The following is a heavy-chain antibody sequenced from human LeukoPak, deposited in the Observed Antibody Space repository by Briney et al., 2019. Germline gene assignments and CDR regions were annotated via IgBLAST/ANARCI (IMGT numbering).Heavy chain of an antibody. Sequence: GGSLRLSCAASGFTFSSYAMSWVRQAPGKGLEWVSAISGSGGSTCYADSVKGRFTISRDNSKNTLYLQMNSLRAEDTAVYYCAKALENWGPYYYYGMDVWGQGTTVTVSS. CDR2: ISGSGGST. CDR3: AKALENWGPYYYYGMDV. D-gene: IGHD7-27*01. CDR1: GFTFSSYA. V-gene: IGHV3-23*01. J-gene: IGHJ6*02.